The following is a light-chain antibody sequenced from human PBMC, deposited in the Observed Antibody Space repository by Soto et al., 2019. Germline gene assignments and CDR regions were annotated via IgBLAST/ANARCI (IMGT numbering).Light chain of an antibody. CDR2: GAS. CDR1: QSVSSN. CDR3: QQYNNWPRT. V-gene: IGKV3-15*01. J-gene: IGKJ1*01. Sequence: EIVMPQSPATLSVSPGERATLSCRASQSVSSNLAWYQQKPGQAPRLLIYGASTRATGIPARFSGSRSGTEFTLTISSLQSEDFAVYYCQQYNNWPRTFGQGTKV.